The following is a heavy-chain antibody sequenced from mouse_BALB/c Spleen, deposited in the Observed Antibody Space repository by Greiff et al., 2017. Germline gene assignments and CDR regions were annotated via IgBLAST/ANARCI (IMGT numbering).Heavy chain of an antibody. CDR2: IWRGGST. Sequence: VMLVESGPGLVQPSQSLSITCTASGFSLTSYGVHWVRQSPGKGLEWLGVIWRGGSTDYNAAFISRLSISKDNSKSQVFSKMNSLQADDTAIYYCARSSHRYDAPAWFAYWGQGTLVTVSA. CDR1: GFSLTSYG. J-gene: IGHJ3*01. CDR3: ARSSHRYDAPAWFAY. D-gene: IGHD2-14*01. V-gene: IGHV2-4-1*01.